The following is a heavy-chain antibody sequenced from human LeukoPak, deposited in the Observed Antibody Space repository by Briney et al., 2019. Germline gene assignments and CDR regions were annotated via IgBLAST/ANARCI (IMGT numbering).Heavy chain of an antibody. V-gene: IGHV3-33*01. CDR3: ARDAVLIEVPIRQGDY. J-gene: IGHJ4*02. Sequence: GGSLRLSCAASGFTFSYYGMHWGRQAPGKGLEWVAVIWYDGSNKHYADSVKGRFTISRDNAKNTLYLQMNSLRAEDTAVYYCARDAVLIEVPIRQGDYWGQGTLVTVSS. D-gene: IGHD5-24*01. CDR2: IWYDGSNK. CDR1: GFTFSYYG.